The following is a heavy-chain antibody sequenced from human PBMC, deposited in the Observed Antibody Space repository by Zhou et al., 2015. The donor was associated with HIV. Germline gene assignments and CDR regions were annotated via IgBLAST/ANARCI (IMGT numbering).Heavy chain of an antibody. CDR1: GYTFTAHY. V-gene: IGHV1-2*02. Sequence: QVQLVQSGAEVKKPGSSVKVSCKASGYTFTAHYIHWVRRAPGQGLEWMGWINPNSGDTNYAQKFQGRVTMTRDTSINTAYMDLRSLISDDTAVYYCASREWFGRDYWGQGTLVTVSS. CDR3: ASREWFGRDY. J-gene: IGHJ4*02. CDR2: INPNSGDT. D-gene: IGHD3-10*01.